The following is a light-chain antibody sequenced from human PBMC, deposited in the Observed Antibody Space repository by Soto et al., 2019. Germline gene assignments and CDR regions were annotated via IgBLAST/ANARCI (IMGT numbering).Light chain of an antibody. J-gene: IGKJ4*01. CDR1: QNVLYRPTNKPS. CDR3: QQSFSAPLT. CDR2: WPS. Sequence: DIVMTQSPDSLAVSVAERATSTCKSSQNVLYRPTNKPSLAWYRNKPGKPPKLLICWPSTREYGVPDRFSGSGSGSDFTLTINSLPAEDVAVYYCQQSFSAPLTFGGGTKVEIK. V-gene: IGKV4-1*01.